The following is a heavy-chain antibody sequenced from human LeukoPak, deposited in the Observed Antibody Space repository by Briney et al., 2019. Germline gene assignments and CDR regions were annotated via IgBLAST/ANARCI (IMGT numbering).Heavy chain of an antibody. V-gene: IGHV4-30-4*01. CDR1: GGSITSGDYY. D-gene: IGHD1-14*01. Sequence: PSETLSLTCTVSGGSITSGDYYWSWIRQPPGKGLEWIGYIYYSGSAYYNPSLKSRVTISVDMSNNQFSLKLSSLTAADTGVYYCARSEEGYYYYGMGVWGQGTTVTVSS. CDR2: IYYSGSA. J-gene: IGHJ6*02. CDR3: ARSEEGYYYYGMGV.